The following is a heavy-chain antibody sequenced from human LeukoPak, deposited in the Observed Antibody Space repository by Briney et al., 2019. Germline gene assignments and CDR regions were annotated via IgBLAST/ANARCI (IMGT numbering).Heavy chain of an antibody. Sequence: SPTLSLTCVVSGDSVSSKNGAWNWFRQSPSRGLEWLGRTYYRSKWYNDYAESMEGRMTISQDTSKNQYSLHLNSVTPDDTAVYYCARDFGTTGWHTFGYWGQGTLVTVSS. CDR2: TYYRSKWYN. D-gene: IGHD6-19*01. V-gene: IGHV6-1*01. J-gene: IGHJ4*02. CDR1: GDSVSSKNGA. CDR3: ARDFGTTGWHTFGY.